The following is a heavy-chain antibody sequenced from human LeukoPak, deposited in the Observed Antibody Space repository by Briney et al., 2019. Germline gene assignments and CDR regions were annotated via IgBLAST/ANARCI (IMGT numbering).Heavy chain of an antibody. CDR1: GFTFSSYG. V-gene: IGHV3-33*01. J-gene: IGHJ4*02. CDR2: IWYDGSNK. D-gene: IGHD2-2*01. CDR3: ARDRYCSSSSCRYYFDY. Sequence: PGGSLRLSCAASGFTFSSYGMHWVRQAPGKGLEWVAVIWYDGSNKYYADSVKGRFTISRDNSKNPLYLQMNSVRAEDTAVYYCARDRYCSSSSCRYYFDYWGQGTLVTVS.